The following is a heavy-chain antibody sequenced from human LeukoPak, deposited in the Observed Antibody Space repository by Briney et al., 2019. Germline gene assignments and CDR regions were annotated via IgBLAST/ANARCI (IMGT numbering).Heavy chain of an antibody. Sequence: SETLSLTCTVSGYSISSGYYWGWIRPPPGKGLEWIGSIYHSGSTYYNPSLKSRVTISVDTSKNQFSLKLSSVTAADTAVYYCARGDQYYYDSSGYSHYFDYWGKGTTVTVSS. J-gene: IGHJ4*03. CDR1: GYSISSGYY. V-gene: IGHV4-38-2*02. CDR3: ARGDQYYYDSSGYSHYFDY. CDR2: IYHSGST. D-gene: IGHD3-22*01.